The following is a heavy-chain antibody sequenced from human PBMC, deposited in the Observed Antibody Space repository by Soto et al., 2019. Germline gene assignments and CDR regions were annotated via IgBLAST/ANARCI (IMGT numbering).Heavy chain of an antibody. CDR3: ARAYYDSWSGYFDY. CDR2: IYHSGST. J-gene: IGHJ4*02. Sequence: QVHLQESGPGLVKPSETLSLTCTVSGGSVSSDNYYWTWIRQPPGKGLEWIGHIYHSGSTNYNPSLXXXVXXSLDTSKNRFSLKVTSVTAADTAIYYCARAYYDSWSGYFDYWGQGTLVTVSS. V-gene: IGHV4-61*01. D-gene: IGHD3-3*01. CDR1: GGSVSSDNYY.